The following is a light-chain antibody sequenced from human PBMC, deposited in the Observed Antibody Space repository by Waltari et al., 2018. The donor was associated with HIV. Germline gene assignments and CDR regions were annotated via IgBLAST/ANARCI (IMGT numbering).Light chain of an antibody. CDR1: QSVSSN. CDR3: QQYNNWPPT. CDR2: GAS. V-gene: IGKV3-15*01. Sequence: EIVMTQSPATLSVSPGERATLSCRAGQSVSSNLAWYQQKPGQAPRLLIYGASTRTTGIAPRFSGSGSETEFTLTINSLQSEDFAVYYCQQYNNWPPTLGQGTKLEIK. J-gene: IGKJ2*01.